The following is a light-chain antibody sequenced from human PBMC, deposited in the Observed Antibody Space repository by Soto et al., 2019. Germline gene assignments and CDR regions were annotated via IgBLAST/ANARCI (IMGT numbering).Light chain of an antibody. CDR1: SSNIGSNY. V-gene: IGLV1-47*02. J-gene: IGLJ2*01. CDR2: SNN. CDR3: AAWDDSLSGVV. Sequence: QPVLTQPPSASGTPGQSVTISCSGSSSNIGSNYVYWYQKLPGTAPKFLIDSNNQRPSGVPDRFSVSKSGTSASLAISGLRSEDEADYYCAAWDDSLSGVVFGGGTKLTVL.